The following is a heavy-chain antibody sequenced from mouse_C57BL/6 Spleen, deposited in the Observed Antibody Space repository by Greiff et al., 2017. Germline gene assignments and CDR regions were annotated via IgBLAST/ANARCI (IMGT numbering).Heavy chain of an antibody. CDR2: IYPGDGDT. CDR3: AREGVYYGFAY. J-gene: IGHJ3*01. D-gene: IGHD2-1*01. CDR1: GYAFSSSW. V-gene: IGHV1-82*01. Sequence: QVQLKQSGPELVKPGASVKISCKASGYAFSSSWMNWVKQRPGKGLEWIGRIYPGDGDTNYNGKFKGKATLTADKSSSTAYMQLSSLTSEDSAVYFCAREGVYYGFAYWGQGTLVTVSA.